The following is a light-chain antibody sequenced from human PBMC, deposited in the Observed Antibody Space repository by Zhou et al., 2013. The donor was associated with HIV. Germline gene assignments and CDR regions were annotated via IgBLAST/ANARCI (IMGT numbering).Light chain of an antibody. CDR3: QQYDNLPPYT. CDR1: QSISNY. V-gene: IGKV1-33*01. J-gene: IGKJ2*01. CDR2: AAS. Sequence: DIQMTQSPSSLSASVGDRVTITCRASQSISNYLNWYQQKPGKAPKLLIYAASSLQSGVPSRFSGSGSGTDFTLTISSLQPEDIATYYCQQYDNLPPYTFGQGTKLEIK.